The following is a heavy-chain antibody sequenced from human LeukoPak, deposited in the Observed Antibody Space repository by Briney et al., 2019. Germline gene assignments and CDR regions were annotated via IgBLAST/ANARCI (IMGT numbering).Heavy chain of an antibody. Sequence: RPGGSLTLSCAVSGFSFSSYAVSWVRQAAGKGLEWVCGSSWNGGSTGYADYVKGRFTISKDNAKNSLYLQKNSLKAEDTALYYCAKDPNSDYYYYMDVWRKATTVTVCS. CDR2: SSWNGGST. CDR1: GFSFSSYA. CDR3: AKDPNSDYYYYMDV. V-gene: IGHV3-20*04. D-gene: IGHD2-21*01. J-gene: IGHJ6*03.